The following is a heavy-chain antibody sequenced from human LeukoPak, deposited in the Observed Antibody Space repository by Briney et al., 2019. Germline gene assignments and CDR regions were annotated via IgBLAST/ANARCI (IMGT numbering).Heavy chain of an antibody. J-gene: IGHJ5*02. CDR2: MNPSGGNT. Sequence: ASVKVSCKASGYTFTSYDINWLRQATGQGLEWMGWMNPSGGNTGYAPNFQGRVTMTRNTSISTAYMELSNLRSEDTAIYYCARARSVRTYNWFDPWGQGTLVIVSS. V-gene: IGHV1-8*01. CDR1: GYTFTSYD. D-gene: IGHD3-3*01. CDR3: ARARSVRTYNWFDP.